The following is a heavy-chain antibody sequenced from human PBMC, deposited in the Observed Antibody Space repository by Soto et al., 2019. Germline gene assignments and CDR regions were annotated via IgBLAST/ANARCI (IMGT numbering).Heavy chain of an antibody. D-gene: IGHD6-13*01. V-gene: IGHV3-64*01. J-gene: IGHJ6*03. CDR1: GFTFSNYE. CDR2: NSNNGADT. CDR3: ARRGYGSRWPNVYMDV. Sequence: EAPLVESGGGLVQPGGSLRLSCGASGFTFSNYEMHWVRQAPGTGLEYVSGNSNNGADTDYAKSVKGSFTISRDNSENTLYLQMGSLRAEDMALYYCARRGYGSRWPNVYMDVWGKGTTVTVAS.